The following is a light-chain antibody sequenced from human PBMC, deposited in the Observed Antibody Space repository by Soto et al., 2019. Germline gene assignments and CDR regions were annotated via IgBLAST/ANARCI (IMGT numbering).Light chain of an antibody. V-gene: IGKV4-1*01. J-gene: IGKJ2*01. Sequence: DIVMTQSPHSLAVSLGERATINCKSSQSILYNSNNKNYLAWYQQKSGQPPKLLFYWASTRESGVPDRFGGSGSGTDFTLTISSLQAEDVAVYYCLQYYNSPYTFGQGTKLEMK. CDR2: WAS. CDR1: QSILYNSNNKNY. CDR3: LQYYNSPYT.